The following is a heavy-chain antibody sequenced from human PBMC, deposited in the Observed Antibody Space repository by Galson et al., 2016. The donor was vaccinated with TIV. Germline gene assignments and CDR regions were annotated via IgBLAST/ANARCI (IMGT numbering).Heavy chain of an antibody. CDR2: VHYSGNT. V-gene: IGHV4-30-4*08. D-gene: IGHD3-10*01. CDR1: GGAISSGDHY. J-gene: IGHJ4*02. CDR3: ARTTWFGELALDS. Sequence: TLSLTCTVSGGAISSGDHYWAWVRQPSGKGLECIGYVHYSGNTDYNPSLRSRRTISVDTSKNQFSLNLRSVTAADTAMYFCARTTWFGELALDSWGQGTLVTVSS.